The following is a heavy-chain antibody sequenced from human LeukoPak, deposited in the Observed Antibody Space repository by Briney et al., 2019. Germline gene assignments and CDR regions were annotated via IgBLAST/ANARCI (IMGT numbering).Heavy chain of an antibody. CDR2: IYTSGST. Sequence: SQTLSLTCTVSGGSISSGSYFWSWIRQPAGKGLEWIGRIYTSGSTNYNPSLKSRVTISVDTSKNQFSLKLSSVTAADTAVYYCARDKLIFGVVHDGLGYYYYGMDVWGQGTTVTVSS. J-gene: IGHJ6*02. D-gene: IGHD3-3*01. CDR1: GGSISSGSYF. CDR3: ARDKLIFGVVHDGLGYYYYGMDV. V-gene: IGHV4-61*02.